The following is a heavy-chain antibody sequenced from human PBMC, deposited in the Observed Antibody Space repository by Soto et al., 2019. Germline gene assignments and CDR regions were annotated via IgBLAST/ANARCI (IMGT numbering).Heavy chain of an antibody. D-gene: IGHD6-6*01. CDR2: TYYGGIT. Sequence: QVQLQESGPGLVKPSQTLSLTCTVSGGSISSGGYYWTWIRQHPGKGLEWIGYTYYGGITYYNPSLKSRVTISLDTSKNQFSLKLSSVTAADTAVYYCARGSSIAGLYYGMDVWGQGTTVTVSS. V-gene: IGHV4-31*03. CDR1: GGSISSGGYY. CDR3: ARGSSIAGLYYGMDV. J-gene: IGHJ6*02.